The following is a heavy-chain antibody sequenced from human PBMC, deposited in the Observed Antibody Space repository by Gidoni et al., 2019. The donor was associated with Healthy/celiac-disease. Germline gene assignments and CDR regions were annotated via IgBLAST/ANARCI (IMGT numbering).Heavy chain of an antibody. CDR3: ARDSPSEYYYDSRGVAFDI. J-gene: IGHJ3*02. CDR1: GYTRSSYW. CDR2: IKQDASEK. V-gene: IGHV3-7*03. Sequence: EVQLVEAGGGLVQPGGALRLSWAAQGYTRSSYWRSWVRQAPGKWLEWADNIKQDASEKYYVRSVKCRFTISRDHPKISLYLQMNRLRAEDTAVYYCARDSPSEYYYDSRGVAFDIWGQGTMVTVSS. D-gene: IGHD3-22*01.